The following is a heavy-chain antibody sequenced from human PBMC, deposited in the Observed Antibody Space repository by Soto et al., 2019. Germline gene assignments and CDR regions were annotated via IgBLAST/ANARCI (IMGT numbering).Heavy chain of an antibody. Sequence: VQLLESGGGLVQPGGSLRLSCAASGFTFSSYGMHWVRQAPGKGLEWVAVIWYDGSNKYYADSVKGRFTISRDNSKNTLYLQMNSLRAEDTAVYYCARDQSYYDFWSGYFEGYYYYGMDVWGQGTTVTVSS. V-gene: IGHV3-33*08. CDR1: GFTFSSYG. CDR2: IWYDGSNK. D-gene: IGHD3-3*01. CDR3: ARDQSYYDFWSGYFEGYYYYGMDV. J-gene: IGHJ6*02.